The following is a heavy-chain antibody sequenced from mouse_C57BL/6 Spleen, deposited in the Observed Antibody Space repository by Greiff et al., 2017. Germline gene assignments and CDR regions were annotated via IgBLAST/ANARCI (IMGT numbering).Heavy chain of an antibody. CDR1: GYAFSSYW. D-gene: IGHD1-1*01. CDR3: ARWDATGFAY. CDR2: IYPGDGDT. J-gene: IGHJ3*01. Sequence: QVQLQQSGAELVKPGASVKISCKASGYAFSSYWMNWVKQRPGKGLEWIGQIYPGDGDTNYNGKFKGKATLTADKASSTAYMQLSSRTSEDSAVYFCARWDATGFAYWGQGTLVTVSA. V-gene: IGHV1-80*01.